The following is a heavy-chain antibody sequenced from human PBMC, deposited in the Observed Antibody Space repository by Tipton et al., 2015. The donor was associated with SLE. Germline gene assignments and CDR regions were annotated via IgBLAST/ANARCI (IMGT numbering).Heavy chain of an antibody. CDR1: GGSISSSSYY. CDR2: IYYSGST. D-gene: IGHD1-26*01. J-gene: IGHJ4*02. V-gene: IGHV4-39*01. Sequence: TLSLTCTVSGGSISSSSYYWGWIRQPPGKGLDWIGSIYYSGSTYYNPSLKSRVTISVDTSKNQFSLKLSSGTAADTAVYYCAIRDGSYGVDYWGQGTLVTVSS. CDR3: AIRDGSYGVDY.